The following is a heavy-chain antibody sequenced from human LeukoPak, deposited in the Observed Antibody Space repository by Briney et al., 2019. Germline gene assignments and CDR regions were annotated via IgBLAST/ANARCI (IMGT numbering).Heavy chain of an antibody. J-gene: IGHJ2*01. CDR2: IGGSGHYT. D-gene: IGHD6-19*01. Sequence: PGGSLRLSCAASGFTFTTYAMNWVRQAPGKGLEWVSAIGGSGHYTYYADSVKGRFTISRDNSKNTLYLQMNSQRPEDTAVYYCAKDSSLSYWYFDLWGRGTLVTVSS. V-gene: IGHV3-23*01. CDR1: GFTFTTYA. CDR3: AKDSSLSYWYFDL.